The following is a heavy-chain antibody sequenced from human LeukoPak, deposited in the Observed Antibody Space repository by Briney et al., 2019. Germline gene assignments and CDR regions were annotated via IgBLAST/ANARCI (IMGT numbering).Heavy chain of an antibody. Sequence: SETLSLTCSVSGGSITSYYWSWIRQPPGKGLEWIGYIYHSGNTNYNPSLESRVAISVDMSKNQFSLRLTSVTAADTAVYYCARGRDAWIYWGQGTLVTVSS. J-gene: IGHJ4*02. CDR1: GGSITSYY. CDR2: IYHSGNT. D-gene: IGHD1-1*01. CDR3: ARGRDAWIY. V-gene: IGHV4-59*01.